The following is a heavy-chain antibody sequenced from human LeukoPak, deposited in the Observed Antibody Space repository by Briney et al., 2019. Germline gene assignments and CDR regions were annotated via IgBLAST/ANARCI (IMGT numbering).Heavy chain of an antibody. V-gene: IGHV4-59*01. D-gene: IGHD4-17*01. CDR1: GGSISSYY. CDR2: IYYSGST. Sequence: SETLSLTCTVSGGSISSYYWSWIQQPPGKGLEWIGYIYYSGSTNYNPSLKSQVTISVDTSKNQFSLKLSSVTAADTAVYYCARALLRPWFDPWGQGTLVTVSS. CDR3: ARALLRPWFDP. J-gene: IGHJ5*02.